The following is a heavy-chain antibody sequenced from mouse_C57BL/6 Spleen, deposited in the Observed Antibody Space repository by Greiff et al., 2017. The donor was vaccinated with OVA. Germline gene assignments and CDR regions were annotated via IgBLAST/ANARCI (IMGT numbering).Heavy chain of an antibody. J-gene: IGHJ4*01. V-gene: IGHV1-42*01. Sequence: EVQLVESGPELVKPGASVKISCKASGYSFTGYYMNWVKQSPEKSLEWIGEINPSTGGTTYNQKFKAKATLTVDKSSSTAYMQLKSLTSEDSAVYYCARSPYGYAMDYWGQGTSVTVSS. CDR1: GYSFTGYY. CDR3: ARSPYGYAMDY. D-gene: IGHD5-1*01. CDR2: INPSTGGT.